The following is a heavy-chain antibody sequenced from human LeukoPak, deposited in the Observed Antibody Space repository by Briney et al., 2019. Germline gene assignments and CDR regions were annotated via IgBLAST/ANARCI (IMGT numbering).Heavy chain of an antibody. CDR2: IYHSGST. J-gene: IGHJ4*02. CDR1: GGAISSYY. CDR3: ARFFISDFDY. D-gene: IGHD3-10*01. Sequence: PSETLSLTCTVSGGAISSYYWSWIRQPAGQGLEWIGRIYHSGSTYYNPSLKSRVTISVDTSKNQFSLKLSSVTAADPAVYYCARFFISDFDYWGQGTLVTVSS. V-gene: IGHV4-4*07.